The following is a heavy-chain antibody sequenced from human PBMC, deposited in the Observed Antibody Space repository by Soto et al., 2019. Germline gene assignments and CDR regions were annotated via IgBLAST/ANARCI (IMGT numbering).Heavy chain of an antibody. CDR2: IYYSGST. J-gene: IGHJ4*02. Sequence: QVQLQESGPGLVKPSDTLSLTCAVSGYSISSSNWWGWIRQPPGKGLEWIGYIYYSGSTYYNPSLRSRVTMSVATSTNEFSLKLSSVTAVDPAVYYCARSAVAISSVGYFDYWGPGTLITVSP. V-gene: IGHV4-28*01. CDR3: ARSAVAISSVGYFDY. CDR1: GYSISSSNW. D-gene: IGHD3-22*01.